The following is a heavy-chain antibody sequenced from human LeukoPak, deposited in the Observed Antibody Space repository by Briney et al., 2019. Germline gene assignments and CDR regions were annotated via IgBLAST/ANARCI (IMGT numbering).Heavy chain of an antibody. J-gene: IGHJ5*02. CDR3: ARDLHPITMVRRQP. V-gene: IGHV3-21*01. D-gene: IGHD3-10*01. Sequence: GGSLRLSCAASGFTFSNYNMNWVRQAPGKGLESVSSISYSSSYIYYADSVKGRFTISRDNAKNSLFLQMNSLRAEDTAVYYCARDLHPITMVRRQPWGQGTLVTVSS. CDR2: ISYSSSYI. CDR1: GFTFSNYN.